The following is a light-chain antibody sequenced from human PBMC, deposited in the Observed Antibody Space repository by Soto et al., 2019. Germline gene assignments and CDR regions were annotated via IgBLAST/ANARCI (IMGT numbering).Light chain of an antibody. CDR1: QSISSY. J-gene: IGKJ5*01. CDR2: AAS. V-gene: IGKV1-39*01. CDR3: QQSYSTPIT. Sequence: DIQMTQSPSSLSASVGDRVTITCRASQSISSYLNWYQQKPGKAPKLLIYAASSLQSGVPPRFSGSGSGTDFTLTISSLQPEDFVTYYCQQSYSTPITFGQGTRLEIK.